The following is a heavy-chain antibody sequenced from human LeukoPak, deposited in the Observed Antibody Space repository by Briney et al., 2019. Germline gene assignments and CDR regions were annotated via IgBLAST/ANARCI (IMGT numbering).Heavy chain of an antibody. CDR1: GFTFSDYY. J-gene: IGHJ1*01. D-gene: IGHD5-24*01. CDR3: ATYNSVNAREFQY. CDR2: ISTSGSTI. V-gene: IGHV3-11*04. Sequence: PGGSLRLSCAASGFTFSDYYMSWIRQAPGKGLEWVSYISTSGSTIQYADSVKGRFTISGDNAKNSLYLQMNSLRAEDTAVYYCATYNSVNAREFQYWGQGTLVTVPS.